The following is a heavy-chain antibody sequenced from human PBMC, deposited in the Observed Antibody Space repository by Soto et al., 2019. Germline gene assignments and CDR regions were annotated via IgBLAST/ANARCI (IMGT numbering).Heavy chain of an antibody. CDR2: IWYDGSNK. Sequence: PGGSLRLSCAASGFTFSSYGMHWVRQAPGKGLEWVAVIWYDGSNKYYADSVKGRFTISRDNSKNTLYLQMNSLRAEDTAVYYCARDYTRIAFDIWGQGTMVTVSS. D-gene: IGHD3-16*01. J-gene: IGHJ3*02. CDR3: ARDYTRIAFDI. V-gene: IGHV3-33*01. CDR1: GFTFSSYG.